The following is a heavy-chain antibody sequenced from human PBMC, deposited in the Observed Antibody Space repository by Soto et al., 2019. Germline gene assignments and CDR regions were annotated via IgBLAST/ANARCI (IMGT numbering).Heavy chain of an antibody. D-gene: IGHD3-9*01. CDR3: ARDHQLRYFIGY. V-gene: IGHV1-3*01. CDR2: INAGNGNT. J-gene: IGHJ4*02. CDR1: GYTFTSYS. Sequence: ASVKVSCKASGYTFTSYSMHWVRQAPGQRLEWMGWINAGNGNTKYSQKFQGRVTITRDTSASTAYMELSSLRSEDTAVYYCARDHQLRYFIGYWGQGTLVTVSS.